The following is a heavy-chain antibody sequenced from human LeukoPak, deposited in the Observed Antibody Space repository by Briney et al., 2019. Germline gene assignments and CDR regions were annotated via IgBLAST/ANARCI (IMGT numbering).Heavy chain of an antibody. Sequence: SETLSLTCAVYGGSFSGYYWSWIRQPPGKGLEWIGEINHSGSTNYNPSLKSRVTISVDTSKDQFSLKLSSVTAADTAVYYCARVGFRFLGAMVRGKRYYYYMDVWGKGTTVTVSS. CDR2: INHSGST. D-gene: IGHD3-10*01. V-gene: IGHV4-34*01. J-gene: IGHJ6*03. CDR3: ARVGFRFLGAMVRGKRYYYYMDV. CDR1: GGSFSGYY.